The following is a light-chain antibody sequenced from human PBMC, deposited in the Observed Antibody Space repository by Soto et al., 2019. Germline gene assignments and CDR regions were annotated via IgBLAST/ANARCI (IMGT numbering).Light chain of an antibody. CDR3: MQALQTPNT. J-gene: IGKJ5*01. V-gene: IGKV2-28*01. Sequence: DIVMTQSPLSLGATPVDPASISFRSSQILLYSDGDNYLDWYLQKPGQSPQLLIYLASNRASGVPARFSGSGSGTYFTLKISRVEAEDVGLYYCMQALQTPNTFGQGTRLEIK. CDR2: LAS. CDR1: QILLYSDGDNY.